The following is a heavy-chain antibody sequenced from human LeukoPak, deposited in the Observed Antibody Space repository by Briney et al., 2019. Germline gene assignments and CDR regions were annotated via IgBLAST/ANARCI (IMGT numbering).Heavy chain of an antibody. V-gene: IGHV1-2*02. CDR1: GYTFTGYY. CDR2: INPNSGGT. J-gene: IGHJ4*02. Sequence: ASVKVSCKASGYTFTGYYMHWVRQAPGQGLEWMGWINPNSGGTNYAQKFQGRVTMTRDTSISTAYMELSRLRSEDTAVYYCAREYGYSYGFNYFDYWGQGTLVTVSS. CDR3: AREYGYSYGFNYFDY. D-gene: IGHD5-18*01.